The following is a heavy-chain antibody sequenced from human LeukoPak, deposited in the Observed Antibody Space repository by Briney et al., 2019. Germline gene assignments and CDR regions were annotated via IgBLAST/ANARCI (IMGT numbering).Heavy chain of an antibody. Sequence: GASVKVSCKASGGTFSSYAISWVRQAPGQGLEWMGRIIPILGIANYAQKFQGRVTITADKSTSTAYMELSSLRSEDTAVYYCARGGGYSSSPPLDYWGQGTLVTVSS. CDR3: ARGGGYSSSPPLDY. D-gene: IGHD6-6*01. CDR1: GGTFSSYA. CDR2: IIPILGIA. V-gene: IGHV1-69*04. J-gene: IGHJ4*02.